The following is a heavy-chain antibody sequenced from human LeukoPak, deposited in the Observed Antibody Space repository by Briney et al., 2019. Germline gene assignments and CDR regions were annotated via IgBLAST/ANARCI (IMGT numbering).Heavy chain of an antibody. V-gene: IGHV3-66*01. D-gene: IGHD6-13*01. CDR3: ARVDSRTAQFDY. Sequence: QPGGSLRLSCAVSGFNVSSNYLNWVRQAPGKGPEWVSVIYSGGSTYYADSVKGRFTISRDNSKNTLYLQMNSLRAEDTAVYHCARVDSRTAQFDYWGQGTLVTVSS. J-gene: IGHJ4*02. CDR1: GFNVSSNY. CDR2: IYSGGST.